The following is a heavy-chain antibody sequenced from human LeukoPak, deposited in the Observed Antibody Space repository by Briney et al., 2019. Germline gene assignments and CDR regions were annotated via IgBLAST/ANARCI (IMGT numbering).Heavy chain of an antibody. V-gene: IGHV1-69-2*01. Sequence: ASVKVSCKASGYTFTDYYMHWVQQAPGKGLEWMGLVDPEDGETIYAEKFQGRVTITADTSTDTAYMELSSLRSEDTAVYYCATELDSSGYYWFDPWGQGTLVTVSS. D-gene: IGHD3-22*01. CDR3: ATELDSSGYYWFDP. CDR1: GYTFTDYY. J-gene: IGHJ5*02. CDR2: VDPEDGET.